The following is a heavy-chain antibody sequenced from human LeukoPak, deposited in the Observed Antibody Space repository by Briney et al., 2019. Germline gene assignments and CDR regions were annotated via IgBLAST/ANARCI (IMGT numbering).Heavy chain of an antibody. V-gene: IGHV1-18*01. CDR3: ARDMVRVVIISDD. D-gene: IGHD3-10*01. J-gene: IGHJ4*02. CDR2: LSAYNGNT. CDR1: VYTFTSYG. Sequence: GASVTVSFKASVYTFTSYGISWVGQAPGQGLEWMGWLSAYNGNTNYAQKLQGRVTMTTDTSTSTAYMELRSLRSDDNAVYYCARDMVRVVIISDDWGQGTLVTVSS.